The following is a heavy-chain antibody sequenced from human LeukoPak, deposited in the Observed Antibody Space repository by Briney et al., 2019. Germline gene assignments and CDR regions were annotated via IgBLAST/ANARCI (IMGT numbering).Heavy chain of an antibody. J-gene: IGHJ4*02. V-gene: IGHV1-69*13. D-gene: IGHD1-26*01. CDR2: IIPIFGTA. Sequence: ASVKVSCKASGYTFSRYAMHWVRQAPGQGLEWMGGIIPIFGTANYAQKFQGRVTITADESTSTAYMELSSLRSEDTAVYYCARGGSYYFYYFDYWGQGTLVTVSS. CDR3: ARGGSYYFYYFDY. CDR1: GYTFSRYA.